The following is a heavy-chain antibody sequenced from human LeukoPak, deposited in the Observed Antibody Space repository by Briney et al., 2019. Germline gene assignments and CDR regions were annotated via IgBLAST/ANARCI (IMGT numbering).Heavy chain of an antibody. CDR1: GGSISSGSYY. CDR3: ARDRWFGDSAFDI. J-gene: IGHJ3*02. V-gene: IGHV4-61*02. D-gene: IGHD3-10*01. Sequence: SQTLSLTCTVSGGSISSGSYYWSWIRQPAGKGLEWIGRIYTSGSTNYNPSLKSRVTISVDTSKNQFSLKLSSVTAADTAVYYCARDRWFGDSAFDIWGQGTMVTVSS. CDR2: IYTSGST.